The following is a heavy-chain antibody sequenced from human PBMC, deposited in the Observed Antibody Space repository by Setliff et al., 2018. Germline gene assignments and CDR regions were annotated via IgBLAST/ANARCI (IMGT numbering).Heavy chain of an antibody. CDR3: GRGFSRIEGWGNWFDP. CDR2: IYHDGND. CDR1: GASINSLSW. J-gene: IGHJ5*02. V-gene: IGHV4-4*02. Sequence: SETLSLTCTVSGASINSLSWWSWVRQPPGKGREWIGEIYHDGNDKYTPSVHYSPSRKSRVTISIDTSKNQISLKLTSVTAADTAVYYCGRGFSRIEGWGNWFDPWGQGILVTVSS. D-gene: IGHD2-15*01.